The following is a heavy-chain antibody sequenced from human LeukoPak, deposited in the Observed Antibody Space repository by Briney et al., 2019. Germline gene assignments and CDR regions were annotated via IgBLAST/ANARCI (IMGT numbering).Heavy chain of an antibody. J-gene: IGHJ5*02. Sequence: SETLSLTCAVYGGSFSGYYRSWIRQPPGKGLEWIGEINHSGSTNYNPSLKSRVTISVDTSKNQFSLKLSSVTAADTAVYYCARCPFYYDFWSGYPPVVWFDPWGQGTLVTVSS. CDR3: ARCPFYYDFWSGYPPVVWFDP. D-gene: IGHD3-3*01. V-gene: IGHV4-34*01. CDR2: INHSGST. CDR1: GGSFSGYY.